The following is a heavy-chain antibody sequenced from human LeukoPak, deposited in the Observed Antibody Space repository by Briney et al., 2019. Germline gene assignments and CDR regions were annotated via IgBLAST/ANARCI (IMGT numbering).Heavy chain of an antibody. V-gene: IGHV3-49*04. J-gene: IGHJ4*02. CDR3: TRDGIPETNWSGYYIDY. Sequence: PGRSLRLSCAASGFTFSSYAMHWVRQAPGKGLEWVGFIRSRTHGGTTEFAAPVKDRFSISRDDSKRIAYLQMNSLKTEDTAVYYCTRDGIPETNWSGYYIDYWGQGTLVSVSS. CDR2: IRSRTHGGTT. D-gene: IGHD3-3*01. CDR1: GFTFSSYA.